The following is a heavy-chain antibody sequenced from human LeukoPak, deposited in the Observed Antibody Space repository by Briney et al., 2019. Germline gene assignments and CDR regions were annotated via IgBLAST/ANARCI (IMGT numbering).Heavy chain of an antibody. CDR1: GYTFTGYY. Sequence: EASVKVSCKASGYTFTGYYMHWVRQAPGQGLEWMGISNPSGGTTGYAQKFQGRVTMTRDTSTSTVYMELRSLRSEDTAVYYCARGAKRWLQFKTSVGFDYWGQGTLVTVSS. D-gene: IGHD5-24*01. J-gene: IGHJ4*02. V-gene: IGHV1-46*01. CDR2: SNPSGGTT. CDR3: ARGAKRWLQFKTSVGFDY.